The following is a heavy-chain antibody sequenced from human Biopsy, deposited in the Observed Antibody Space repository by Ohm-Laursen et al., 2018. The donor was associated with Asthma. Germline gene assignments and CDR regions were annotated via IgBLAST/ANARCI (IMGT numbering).Heavy chain of an antibody. CDR1: GGSLSSGPYY. V-gene: IGHV4-31*03. CDR2: INYSWST. J-gene: IGHJ5*01. CDR3: ARDLSGYCTSSACYGFDS. D-gene: IGHD2-8*01. Sequence: TLSLTCTVSGGSLSSGPYYWSWVRQHPGKGLEWIGYINYSWSTFYSPSLESRVTVSVDTSKNQFSLKLSSVTAADTAVYYCARDLSGYCTSSACYGFDSWGRGTLVTVSS.